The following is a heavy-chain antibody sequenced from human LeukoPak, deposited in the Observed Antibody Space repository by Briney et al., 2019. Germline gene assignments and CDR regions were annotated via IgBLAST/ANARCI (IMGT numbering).Heavy chain of an antibody. CDR2: IKQDGSEK. D-gene: IGHD3-10*01. J-gene: IGHJ4*02. CDR1: GFTFSSYW. CDR3: ARFYYYGSGSYLY. V-gene: IGHV3-7*01. Sequence: PGGSLRLSCAASGFTFSSYWMSWVRQAPGKGLEWVANIKQDGSEKYYVDSVKGRFTISRDNAKNSLYLQMNRLRAEDTAVYYCARFYYYGSGSYLYWGQGTLVTASS.